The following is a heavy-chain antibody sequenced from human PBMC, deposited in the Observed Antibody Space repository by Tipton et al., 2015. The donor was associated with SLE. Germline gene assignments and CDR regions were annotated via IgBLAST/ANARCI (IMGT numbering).Heavy chain of an antibody. J-gene: IGHJ4*02. V-gene: IGHV4-61*02. CDR3: ARGERSSMPDC. CDR1: GGSVSSTNYY. CDR2: IYSSGTT. Sequence: TLSLTCTVSGGSVSSTNYYWSWIRQPAGRGLEWIGRIYSSGTTNYNPPLKSRLSISIDTSNNRFSLKLNSVTAADTAVYYCARGERSSMPDCWGQGTLVTVSS. D-gene: IGHD2-2*01.